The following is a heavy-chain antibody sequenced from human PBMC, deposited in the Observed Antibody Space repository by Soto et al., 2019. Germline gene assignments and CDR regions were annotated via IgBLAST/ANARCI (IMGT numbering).Heavy chain of an antibody. CDR3: AAVSLSVCRVDP. Sequence: SVKVSCKASGFTFTSSAVQWVRQARGQRLEWIGWIVVGSGNTNYAQKFQERVTITRDMSTSTAYMELSSLRSEDTAVYYCAAVSLSVCRVDPWGQGPLVTVSS. CDR1: GFTFTSSA. V-gene: IGHV1-58*01. CDR2: IVVGSGNT. D-gene: IGHD3-16*01. J-gene: IGHJ5*02.